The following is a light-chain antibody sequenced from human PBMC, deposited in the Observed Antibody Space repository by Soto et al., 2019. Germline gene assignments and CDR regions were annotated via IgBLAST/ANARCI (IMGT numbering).Light chain of an antibody. CDR1: QLFSSN. V-gene: IGKV3-15*01. Sequence: EIVLTQSPATLSVSPGESVTLSCRASQLFSSNLAWYQRRPGQAPRLLIYGSSTRATGVPARFSGSASGTEFTLTISSLQSEDFAVYYCQQYGSHGTFGQGTKVEIK. J-gene: IGKJ1*01. CDR3: QQYGSHGT. CDR2: GSS.